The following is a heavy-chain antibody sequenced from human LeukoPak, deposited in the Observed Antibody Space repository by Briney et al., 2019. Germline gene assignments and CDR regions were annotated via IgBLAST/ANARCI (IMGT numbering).Heavy chain of an antibody. J-gene: IGHJ6*02. CDR2: IYSGGST. Sequence: GGSLRLSCAASGFTFSNYWMSWVRQAPGKGLEWVSVIYSGGSTYYADSVKGRFTISRDNSKNTLYLQMNSLRAEDTAVYYCARDVSVAVAGDYYYGMDVWGQGTTVTVSS. CDR1: GFTFSNYW. CDR3: ARDVSVAVAGDYYYGMDV. D-gene: IGHD6-19*01. V-gene: IGHV3-53*01.